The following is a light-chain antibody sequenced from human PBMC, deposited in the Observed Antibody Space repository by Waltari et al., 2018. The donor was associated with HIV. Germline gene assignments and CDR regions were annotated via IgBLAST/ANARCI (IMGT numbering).Light chain of an antibody. CDR2: RNN. CDR1: SSHLGRNY. V-gene: IGLV1-47*01. CDR3: AAWDDSLSGVV. Sequence: QSVLTQPPSASGTPGQRVTTSCSGTSSHLGRNYVYWYQQLPGTAPKLLIYRNNQRPSGVPDRFSGSKSGTSASLAISGLRSEDEADYYCAAWDDSLSGVVFGGGTKLTVL. J-gene: IGLJ2*01.